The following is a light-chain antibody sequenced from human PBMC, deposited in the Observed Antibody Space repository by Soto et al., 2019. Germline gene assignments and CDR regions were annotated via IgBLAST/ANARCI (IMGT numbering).Light chain of an antibody. CDR1: SSDVGGYNY. J-gene: IGLJ2*01. Sequence: QSALTQPASVSGSPGQSITISCTGTSSDVGGYNYVSWYQHHPGKAPGLMIYDVSNRPSGVSNRFSGSKSGNTASLTISGLQAEDEADYYCSSYRSSSHHVVFGGGTKVTVL. V-gene: IGLV2-14*03. CDR2: DVS. CDR3: SSYRSSSHHVV.